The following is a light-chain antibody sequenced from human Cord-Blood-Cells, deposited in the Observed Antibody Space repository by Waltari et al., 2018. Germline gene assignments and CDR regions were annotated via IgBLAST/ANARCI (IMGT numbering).Light chain of an antibody. CDR3: QQSYSTPQVT. V-gene: IGKV1-39*01. CDR1: QTISSY. Sequence: DIQMTKSPSSLSASVGERVTITCRASQTISSYLNWYQQKPGTAPKLLIYAASSLQSGVPSRFSGSGSGTDFTLTISSLQPEDFATYYCQQSYSTPQVTFGQGTRLEIK. CDR2: AAS. J-gene: IGKJ5*01.